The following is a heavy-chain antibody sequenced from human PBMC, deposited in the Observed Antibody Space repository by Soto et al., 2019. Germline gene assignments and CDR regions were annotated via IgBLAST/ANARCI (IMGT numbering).Heavy chain of an antibody. CDR3: AKCGIAAACTFFDY. CDR2: ISGSGGST. CDR1: GFTFSSNA. D-gene: IGHD6-13*01. Sequence: GGSLRLSCAASGFTFSSNAMSWVRQAPGKGLEWVSAISGSGGSTYYADSVKGRFTISRDNSKNTLYLQMNSLRAEDTAVYCCAKCGIAAACTFFDYWGQGTLVTVSS. V-gene: IGHV3-23*01. J-gene: IGHJ4*02.